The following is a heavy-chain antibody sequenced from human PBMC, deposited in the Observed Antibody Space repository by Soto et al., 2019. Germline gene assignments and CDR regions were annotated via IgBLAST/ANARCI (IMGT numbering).Heavy chain of an antibody. V-gene: IGHV1-69*13. J-gene: IGHJ4*02. CDR1: GGTFSSYA. Sequence: SVQVSCKASGGTFSSYAISWVRQAPGQGLEWMGGIIPIFGTANYAQKFQGRVTITADESTSTAYMELSSLRSEDTAVYYCARGSRMTTVTPFDYWGQGTLVTVSS. CDR3: ARGSRMTTVTPFDY. CDR2: IIPIFGTA. D-gene: IGHD4-17*01.